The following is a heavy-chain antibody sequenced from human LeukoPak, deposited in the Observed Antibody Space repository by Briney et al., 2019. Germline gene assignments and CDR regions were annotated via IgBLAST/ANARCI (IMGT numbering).Heavy chain of an antibody. CDR2: ISWNSGSI. CDR3: AKDNRRHYTSGPDPDSLH. J-gene: IGHJ4*02. V-gene: IGHV3-9*01. Sequence: GGSLRLSCAGSGFIFNNYAMHWVRQPPGKGLEWVSGISWNSGSIDYADSVKGRFTISRDNAKSSLYLQMNSLRVEDTAFYYCAKDNRRHYTSGPDPDSLHWGQGALVTVSS. CDR1: GFIFNNYA. D-gene: IGHD6-19*01.